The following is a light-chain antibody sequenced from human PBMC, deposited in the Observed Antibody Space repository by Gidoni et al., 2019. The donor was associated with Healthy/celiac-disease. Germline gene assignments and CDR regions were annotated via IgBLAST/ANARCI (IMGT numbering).Light chain of an antibody. J-gene: IGKJ2*02. CDR1: QSVSSY. CDR2: EAS. V-gene: IGKV3-11*01. Sequence: EIVLTQPPATLSLSPGERATLSCRASQSVSSYLAWYQQKPGQAPRLLIYEASNRATGIPARFRGSGSGTDFTCTISSLEPEDFAVYYCQQRSNGPSTFGQGTKLEIK. CDR3: QQRSNGPST.